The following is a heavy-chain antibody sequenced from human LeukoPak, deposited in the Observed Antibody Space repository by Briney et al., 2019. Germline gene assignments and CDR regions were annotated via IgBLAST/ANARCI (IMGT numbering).Heavy chain of an antibody. CDR3: ARRHYYMDV. J-gene: IGHJ6*03. Sequence: SETLSLTCAVYDGSFSGYYWNWIRQPPGKGLEWIGEIHQSGNTNYNPSLKSRLTISVDTSKNQFSLRLNSVTAADTAVYYCARRHYYMDVWGKGTTVTVSS. CDR2: IHQSGNT. V-gene: IGHV4-34*01. CDR1: DGSFSGYY.